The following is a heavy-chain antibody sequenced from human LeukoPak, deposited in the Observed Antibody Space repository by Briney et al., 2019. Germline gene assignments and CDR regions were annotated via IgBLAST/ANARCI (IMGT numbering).Heavy chain of an antibody. D-gene: IGHD3-3*01. CDR2: IYTSGST. J-gene: IGHJ6*03. V-gene: IGHV4-61*02. CDR1: GASISSGDYY. CDR3: ARDRIWSGYTAEYYYYMDV. Sequence: SQTLSLTCTVSGASISSGDYYWTWIRQPAGKGLEWIGRIYTSGSTDYSPSLKSRVTVSLDTSKNQFSLRLSSVTAADRAVYYCARDRIWSGYTAEYYYYMDVWGKGTTVTVSS.